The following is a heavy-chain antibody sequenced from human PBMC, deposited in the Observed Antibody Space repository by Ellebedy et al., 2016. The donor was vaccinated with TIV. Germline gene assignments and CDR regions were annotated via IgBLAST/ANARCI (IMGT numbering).Heavy chain of an antibody. CDR2: INPNSCVT. D-gene: IGHD3-10*01. V-gene: IGHV1-2*04. CDR3: ARAPSIVYGSGSYRFGP. J-gene: IGHJ5*02. CDR1: GYTFTGYY. Sequence: AASVKVSCKASGYTFTGYYIHWVRQAPGQGLEWMGWINPNSCVTNYAQKFQDWVTMTRDTSITTAYMELSRLKSDETAVYYCARAPSIVYGSGSYRFGPWGQGTLLTVSS.